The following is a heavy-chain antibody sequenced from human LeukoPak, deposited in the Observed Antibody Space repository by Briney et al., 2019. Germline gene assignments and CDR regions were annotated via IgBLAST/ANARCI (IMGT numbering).Heavy chain of an antibody. CDR2: IYYSGST. V-gene: IGHV4-59*08. J-gene: IGHJ5*02. D-gene: IGHD3-3*01. CDR3: ARADQFLEWFSWFDP. CDR1: GGSISSYY. Sequence: SETLSLTCTVSGGSISSYYWSWIRQLPGKGLEWIGYIYYSGSTNYNPSLKSRVTISVDTSKNQFSLKLSSVTAADTAVYYCARADQFLEWFSWFDPWGQGTLVTVSS.